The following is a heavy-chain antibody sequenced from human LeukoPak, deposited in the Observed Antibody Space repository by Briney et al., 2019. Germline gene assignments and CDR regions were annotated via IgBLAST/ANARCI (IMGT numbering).Heavy chain of an antibody. CDR2: IKQDGSEK. CDR1: GFTFSSYW. Sequence: PGGSLRLSCAASGFTFSSYWMSWVRQAPGKGLEWVANIKQDGSEKCYVDSVKGRFTISRDNAKNSLYLQMNSLRAEDTAVYYCAREKSWIQLWLRRYFDYWGQGTLVTVSS. J-gene: IGHJ4*02. V-gene: IGHV3-7*01. D-gene: IGHD5-18*01. CDR3: AREKSWIQLWLRRYFDY.